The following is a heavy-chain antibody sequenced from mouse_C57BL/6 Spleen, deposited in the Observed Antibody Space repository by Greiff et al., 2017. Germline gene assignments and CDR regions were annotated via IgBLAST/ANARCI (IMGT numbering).Heavy chain of an antibody. J-gene: IGHJ3*01. V-gene: IGHV1-55*01. CDR2: IYPGSGST. D-gene: IGHD1-1*01. CDR3: ARSTTVVEGPFAY. CDR1: GYTFTSYW. Sequence: QVQLQQPGAELVKPGASVKMSCKASGYTFTSYWITWVKQRPGQGLEWIGDIYPGSGSTNYNEKFKSKATLTVDTSSSTAYMQLSSLTSEDSAVYYCARSTTVVEGPFAYWGQGTLVTVSA.